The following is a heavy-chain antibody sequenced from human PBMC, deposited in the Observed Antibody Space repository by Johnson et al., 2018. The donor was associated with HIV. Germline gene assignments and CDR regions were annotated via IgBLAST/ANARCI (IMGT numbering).Heavy chain of an antibody. Sequence: QVQLVESGGGAVQPGRSLRLSCAASGFTFSHYSMHWVRQAPGKGLEWVAVTSNDGGNKYYADSVQGRFTVSRDNSQNTLYLQMDSLRSEDTAVYFCARDWYCSSTFCSERVLKDAFDVWGQGTLVTVSA. J-gene: IGHJ3*01. CDR2: TSNDGGNK. CDR3: ARDWYCSSTFCSERVLKDAFDV. D-gene: IGHD2-2*01. V-gene: IGHV3-30-3*01. CDR1: GFTFSHYS.